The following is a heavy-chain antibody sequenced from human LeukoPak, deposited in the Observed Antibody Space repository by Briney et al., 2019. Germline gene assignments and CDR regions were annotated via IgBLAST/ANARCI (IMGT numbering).Heavy chain of an antibody. V-gene: IGHV4-59*12. D-gene: IGHD5-24*01. Sequence: PSETLSLTCTVSGGSITSYYWGWIRQPPGKGLEWIGEIYHSGSTNYNPSLKSRVTISVDKSKNQFSLKLSSVTAADTAVYYCAREWGDGYNRYWYFDLWGRGTLVTVSS. CDR2: IYHSGST. CDR1: GGSITSYY. CDR3: AREWGDGYNRYWYFDL. J-gene: IGHJ2*01.